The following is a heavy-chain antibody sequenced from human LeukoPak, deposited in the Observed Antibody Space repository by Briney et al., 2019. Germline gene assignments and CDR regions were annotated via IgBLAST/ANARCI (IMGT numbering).Heavy chain of an antibody. D-gene: IGHD6-6*01. CDR3: ARQHSSSYDY. J-gene: IGHJ4*02. CDR2: IYYSGST. Sequence: SETLSLTCTVSGGSISSYYWSWIRQPPGKGLEWIGYIYYSGSTNYNPSLKSRVTISVDTSKNQFSLKLSSVTAADTAVYYRARQHSSSYDYWGQGTLVTVSS. CDR1: GGSISSYY. V-gene: IGHV4-59*08.